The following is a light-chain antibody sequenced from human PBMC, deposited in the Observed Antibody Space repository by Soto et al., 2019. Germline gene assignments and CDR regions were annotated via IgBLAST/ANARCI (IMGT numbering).Light chain of an antibody. CDR2: DAS. V-gene: IGKV3-15*01. CDR1: QSISSN. Sequence: EIVMTQSPATLSVSPGERATLSCRASQSISSNVAWYQQTPGQAPKLLIYDASTRATGIPARFSGSGSGTYFTLTISSLQSEDFTLYYCQQYNNWPPSWTFGQGTKVEI. J-gene: IGKJ1*01. CDR3: QQYNNWPPSWT.